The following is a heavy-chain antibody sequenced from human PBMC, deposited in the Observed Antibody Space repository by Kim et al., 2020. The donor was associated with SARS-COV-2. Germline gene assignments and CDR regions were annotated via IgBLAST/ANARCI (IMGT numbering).Heavy chain of an antibody. V-gene: IGHV4-34*01. CDR2: INHSGST. J-gene: IGHJ4*02. Sequence: SETLSLTCAVYGGSFSGYYWSWIRQPPGKGLEWIGEINHSGSTNYNPSLKSRVTISVDTSKNQFSLKLSSVTAADTAVYYCARGSVYGSGSLWVYWGQGTLVTVSS. D-gene: IGHD3-10*01. CDR3: ARGSVYGSGSLWVY. CDR1: GGSFSGYY.